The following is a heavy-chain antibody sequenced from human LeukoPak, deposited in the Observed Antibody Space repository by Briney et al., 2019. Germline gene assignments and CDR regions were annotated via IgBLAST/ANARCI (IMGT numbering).Heavy chain of an antibody. V-gene: IGHV3-30*02. Sequence: PGGSLRLSCAASGFTFSSYGMHWVRQAPGKGLEWVAFIRYGGSNKYYADSVKGRFTISRDNSKNSLYLQMNSLRAEDTALYYCAKDKGGRHYYFDYWGQGTLVTVSS. CDR1: GFTFSSYG. J-gene: IGHJ4*02. D-gene: IGHD3-16*01. CDR2: IRYGGSNK. CDR3: AKDKGGRHYYFDY.